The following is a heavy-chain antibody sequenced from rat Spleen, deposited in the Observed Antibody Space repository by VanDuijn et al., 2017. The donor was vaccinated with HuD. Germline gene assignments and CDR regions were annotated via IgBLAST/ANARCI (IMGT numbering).Heavy chain of an antibody. J-gene: IGHJ1*01. D-gene: IGHD1-6*01. CDR1: GFTFSDYY. V-gene: IGHV5-29*01. Sequence: EVQLVESDGGLVQPGRSLKLSCAASGFTFSDYYMAWVRQAPGKGLEWIASITNTGGSIYYLDSVKGRFTVSRDNAESTLYLQMNSLRSEDTATYYCARMYTTDYYWYFDFWGPGTMVTVSS. CDR3: ARMYTTDYYWYFDF. CDR2: ITNTGGSI.